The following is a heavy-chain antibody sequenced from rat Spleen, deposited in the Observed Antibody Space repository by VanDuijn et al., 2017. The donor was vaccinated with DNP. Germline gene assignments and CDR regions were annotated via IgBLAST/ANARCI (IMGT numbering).Heavy chain of an antibody. J-gene: IGHJ2*01. V-gene: IGHV3-1*01. CDR2: ISYSGNT. D-gene: IGHD1-6*01. CDR3: ARYTTGLDY. Sequence: EVHLQESGPGLVLPSQSLSLTCSVTGYSITSNYWGWFRKFPGNKMEWIGHISYSGNTSYNPSLKCRISITRDTSKNQFFLQLKSVTAEDTATYYCARYTTGLDYWGQGVMVTVCS. CDR1: GYSITSNY.